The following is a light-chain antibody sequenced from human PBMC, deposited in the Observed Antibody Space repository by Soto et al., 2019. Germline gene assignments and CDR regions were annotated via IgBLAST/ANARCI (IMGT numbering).Light chain of an antibody. J-gene: IGKJ1*01. CDR2: ATS. V-gene: IGKV1-6*01. Sequence: AIQMTQSPSSLSASVGDRVTITCRASQGIRNDLGWYQQRPGKAPNLLIYATSSLQGGVPSRFSGSGSGTDFLLTINNLQPEDFATYYCLQASTFPRTFGQGTKVDIK. CDR1: QGIRND. CDR3: LQASTFPRT.